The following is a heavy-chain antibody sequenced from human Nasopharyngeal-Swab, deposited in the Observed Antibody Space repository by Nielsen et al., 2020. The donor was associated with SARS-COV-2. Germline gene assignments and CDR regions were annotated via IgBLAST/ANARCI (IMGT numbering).Heavy chain of an antibody. CDR2: IYYSGST. CDR3: ARRLVVTPGPFDY. D-gene: IGHD4-23*01. CDR1: DGSISSSSYY. V-gene: IGHV4-39*01. J-gene: IGHJ4*02. Sequence: SETLSLTCTVSDGSISSSSYYWGWIRQPPGKGLEWIGSIYYSGSTYYNPSLKSRVTISVDTSKNQFSLKLSSVTAADTAVYYCARRLVVTPGPFDYWGQGTLVTVSS.